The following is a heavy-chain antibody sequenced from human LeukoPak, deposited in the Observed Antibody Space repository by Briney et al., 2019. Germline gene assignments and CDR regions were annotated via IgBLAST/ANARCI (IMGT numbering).Heavy chain of an antibody. V-gene: IGHV3-21*01. CDR3: ARDLTIVTTGYFDY. D-gene: IGHD1-26*01. CDR2: ISRSGSYI. CDR1: GFTLSSYS. Sequence: GGSLRLSCVASGFTLSSYSMNWVRQAPGKGLEWVSSISRSGSYIYYADSVKGRFTISRDSAKSSLYLQMNSLRAEDTAVYYCARDLTIVTTGYFDYWGQGILVNVSS. J-gene: IGHJ4*02.